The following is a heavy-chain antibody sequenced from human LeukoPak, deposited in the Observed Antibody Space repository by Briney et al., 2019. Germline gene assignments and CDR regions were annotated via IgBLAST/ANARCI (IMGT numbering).Heavy chain of an antibody. V-gene: IGHV3-21*01. CDR3: ARERKKEYYDFWSGYFPGFDY. CDR1: GFTFCSYS. Sequence: PGGSLRLSCAASGFTFCSYSMNWVRQAPGKGLEWVSSISSSSSYIYYADSVKGRFTISRDNAKNSLYLRMNSLRAEDTAVYYCARERKKEYYDFWSGYFPGFDYWGQGTLVTVSS. J-gene: IGHJ4*02. CDR2: ISSSSSYI. D-gene: IGHD3-3*01.